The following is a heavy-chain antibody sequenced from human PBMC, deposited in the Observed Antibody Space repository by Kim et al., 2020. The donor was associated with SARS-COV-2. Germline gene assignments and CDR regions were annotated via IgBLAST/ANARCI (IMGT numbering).Heavy chain of an antibody. CDR3: ARGLRGGDIAAGYCSGGSCYSFDY. Sequence: SETLSLTCAVYGGSFSGYYWSWIRQPPGKGLEWIGEINHSGSTNYNPSLKSRVTISVDTSKNQFSLKLSSVTAADTAVYYCARGLRGGDIAAGYCSGGSCYSFDYWGQGTLVTVSS. CDR2: INHSGST. J-gene: IGHJ4*02. D-gene: IGHD2-15*01. CDR1: GGSFSGYY. V-gene: IGHV4-34*01.